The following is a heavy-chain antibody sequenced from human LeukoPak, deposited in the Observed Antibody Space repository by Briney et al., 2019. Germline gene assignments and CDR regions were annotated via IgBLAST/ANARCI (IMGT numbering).Heavy chain of an antibody. V-gene: IGHV1-8*01. CDR3: ARVCDSRDHTYYYGMDV. Sequence: ASVKVSCKASGYTFTSYDINWVRQATGQGLEWMGWMNPNSGNTGYAQKFQGRVTMTTDTSTSTVYMELRSLRSDDTAVYYCARVCDSRDHTYYYGMDVWGQGTTVTVSS. CDR1: GYTFTSYD. D-gene: IGHD3-22*01. J-gene: IGHJ6*02. CDR2: MNPNSGNT.